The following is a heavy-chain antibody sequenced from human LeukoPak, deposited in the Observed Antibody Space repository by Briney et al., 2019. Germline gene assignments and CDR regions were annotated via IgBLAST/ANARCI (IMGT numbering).Heavy chain of an antibody. D-gene: IGHD6-6*01. CDR1: GGSISSYY. CDR2: IYYSGST. J-gene: IGHJ4*02. V-gene: IGHV4-59*12. CDR3: ARLKAARAQFDY. Sequence: SETLSLTCTVSGGSISSYYWSWIRQPPGKGLEWIGYIYYSGSTNYNPSLKSRVTISVDTSKNQFSLKLSSVTAADTAVYYCARLKAARAQFDYWGQGTLVTVSS.